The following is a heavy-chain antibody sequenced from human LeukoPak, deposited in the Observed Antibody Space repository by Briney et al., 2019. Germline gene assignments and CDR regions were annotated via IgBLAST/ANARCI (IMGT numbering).Heavy chain of an antibody. CDR3: AKEGNRRRVAAADFDY. D-gene: IGHD6-19*01. CDR1: GFTFSSYA. J-gene: IGHJ4*02. V-gene: IGHV3-23*01. CDR2: TSGSGGST. Sequence: KAGGSLRLSCAASGFTFSSYAMSWVRQAPGKGLEWVSATSGSGGSTYYADSVKGRFTISRDNSKNTLYLQMNSLRAEDTAVYYCAKEGNRRRVAAADFDYWGQGTLVTVSS.